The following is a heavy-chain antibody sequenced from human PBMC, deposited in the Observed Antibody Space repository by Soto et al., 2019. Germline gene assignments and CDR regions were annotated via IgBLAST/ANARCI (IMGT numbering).Heavy chain of an antibody. J-gene: IGHJ4*02. CDR3: AKQLARNYFDY. V-gene: IGHV4-38-2*01. CDR1: GYSISSGYY. D-gene: IGHD6-6*01. CDR2: IYHSGST. Sequence: ETLSLTCAVSGYSISSGYYWGWIRQPPGKGLEWIGSIYHSGSTYYNPSLKSRVTISVDTSKNQFSLKLSSVTAADTAVYYCAKQLARNYFDYWGQGTLVTVS.